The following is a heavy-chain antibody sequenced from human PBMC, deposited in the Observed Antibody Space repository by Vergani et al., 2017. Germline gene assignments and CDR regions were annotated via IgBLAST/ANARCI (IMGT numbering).Heavy chain of an antibody. CDR2: ISGSGGST. D-gene: IGHD1-26*01. V-gene: IGHV3-23*04. CDR3: AKGGHSGSYYYYGMDV. CDR1: GFTFSSYA. Sequence: EVQLVESGGGLVQPGGSLRLSCAASGFTFSSYAMSWVRQAPGKGLEWVSAISGSGGSTYYADSVKGRFTISRDNSKNTLYLQMNSLRAEDTAVYYCAKGGHSGSYYYYGMDVWGQGTTVTVSS. J-gene: IGHJ6*02.